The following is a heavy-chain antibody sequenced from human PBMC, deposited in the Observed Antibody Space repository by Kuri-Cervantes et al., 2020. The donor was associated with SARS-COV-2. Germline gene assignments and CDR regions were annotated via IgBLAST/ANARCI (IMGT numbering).Heavy chain of an antibody. D-gene: IGHD3-22*01. V-gene: IGHV1-18*01. J-gene: IGHJ4*02. CDR2: ISAYNGNT. CDR3: AAGSDSSGYYGPADY. CDR1: GYTFTSYG. Sequence: ASVKVSCKASGYTFTSYGISWVRQAPGQGLEWMGWISAYNGNTNYAQKLQGRVTMTTDTSTSTAYMELSSLRSEDTAVYYCAAGSDSSGYYGPADYWGQGTLVTVSS.